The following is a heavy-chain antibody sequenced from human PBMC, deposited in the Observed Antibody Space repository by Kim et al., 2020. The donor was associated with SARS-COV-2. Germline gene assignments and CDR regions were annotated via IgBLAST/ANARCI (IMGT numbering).Heavy chain of an antibody. CDR3: ARVGGAIWSPVDY. CDR1: GFSISSGFY. D-gene: IGHD3-10*01. CDR2: IYHSGST. Sequence: SETLSLTCTVSGFSISSGFYWGWIRQPPGKGLEWIGSIYHSGSTYYNPSLKSRVTISVDTSNNQFSLKLTSVTAADTAVFYCARVGGAIWSPVDYWGQG. J-gene: IGHJ4*02. V-gene: IGHV4-38-2*02.